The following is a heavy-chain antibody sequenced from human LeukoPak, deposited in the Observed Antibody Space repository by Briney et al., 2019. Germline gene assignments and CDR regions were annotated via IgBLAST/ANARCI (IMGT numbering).Heavy chain of an antibody. Sequence: PSETLSLTCTVSGGSISSYYWSWIRQPPGKGLEWIGEINHSGSTNYNPSLKSRVTISVDTSKNQFSLKLSSVTAADTAVYYCARVVGATDLDYWGQGTLVTVSS. CDR3: ARVVGATDLDY. CDR2: INHSGST. CDR1: GGSISSYY. V-gene: IGHV4-34*01. J-gene: IGHJ4*02. D-gene: IGHD1-26*01.